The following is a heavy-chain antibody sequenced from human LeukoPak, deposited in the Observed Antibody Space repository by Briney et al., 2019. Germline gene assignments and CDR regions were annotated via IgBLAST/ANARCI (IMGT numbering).Heavy chain of an antibody. V-gene: IGHV3-7*01. CDR2: IKQDGSEK. Sequence: GGSLRLSCAASGFTFSSYWMSWVRQAPGKGLEGVANIKQDGSEKYYVDSVKGRFTITRDNAKNSLYLQMNSLRAEDTAVYYCARELGIAVAGVDYWGQGTLVTVSS. CDR3: ARELGIAVAGVDY. D-gene: IGHD6-19*01. J-gene: IGHJ4*02. CDR1: GFTFSSYW.